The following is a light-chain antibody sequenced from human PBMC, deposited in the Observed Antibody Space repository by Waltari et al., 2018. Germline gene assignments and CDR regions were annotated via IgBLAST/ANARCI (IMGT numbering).Light chain of an antibody. CDR1: NFNTGNNF. CDR2: YDD. CDR3: AAWDDTLNGWV. J-gene: IGLJ3*02. Sequence: QSVLTQPPSLSEVPRQRVTISCSGSNFNTGNNFVNWYQVLPQMAPKLLIYYDDQLPSGVSDRFSASKSGTSASLAISGLQSEDEADYYCAAWDDTLNGWVFGGGTKLTVL. V-gene: IGLV1-36*01.